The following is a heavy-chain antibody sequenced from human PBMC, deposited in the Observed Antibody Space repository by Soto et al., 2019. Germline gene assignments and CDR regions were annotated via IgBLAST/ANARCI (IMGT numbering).Heavy chain of an antibody. CDR2: MNSDGSTT. CDR1: GFTFADHW. J-gene: IGHJ4*02. V-gene: IGHV3-74*01. Sequence: PGGSLRLSCADSGFTFADHWTHLVRQAPGKGLEWVSRMNSDGSTTDYADSETGRFTDSRDNDKTTLQLQMTRMRTEDTAVYYCATAEVDYWGPGTLVTVSS. CDR3: ATAEVDY.